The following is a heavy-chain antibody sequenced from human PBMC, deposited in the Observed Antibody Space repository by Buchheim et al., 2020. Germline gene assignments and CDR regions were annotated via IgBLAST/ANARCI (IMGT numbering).Heavy chain of an antibody. D-gene: IGHD3-3*01. V-gene: IGHV7-4-1*02. CDR2: INTNTGNP. CDR3: ANPDPLEGGRTYYDFWSGYYYGMDV. CDR1: GYTFTSYA. Sequence: QVQLVQSGSELKKPGASVKVSCKASGYTFTSYAMNWVRQAPGQGLEWMGWINTNTGNPTYAQGFTGRFVFSLDTSVSTAYLQISSLKAEDTAVYYCANPDPLEGGRTYYDFWSGYYYGMDVWGQGTT. J-gene: IGHJ6*02.